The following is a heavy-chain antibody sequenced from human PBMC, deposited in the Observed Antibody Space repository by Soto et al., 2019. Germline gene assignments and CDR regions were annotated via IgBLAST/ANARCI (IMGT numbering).Heavy chain of an antibody. Sequence: ASVKVSCKASGGTFSSYAISWVRQAPGQGLEWMGGIIPIFGTVNYAQKFQGRVTITADESTSTAYMELSSLRSEDTAVYYCARGGYSGYDSSPDFPAMYYYMDVWGKGTTVTVSS. CDR1: GGTFSSYA. V-gene: IGHV1-69*13. CDR3: ARGGYSGYDSSPDFPAMYYYMDV. CDR2: IIPIFGTV. J-gene: IGHJ6*03. D-gene: IGHD5-12*01.